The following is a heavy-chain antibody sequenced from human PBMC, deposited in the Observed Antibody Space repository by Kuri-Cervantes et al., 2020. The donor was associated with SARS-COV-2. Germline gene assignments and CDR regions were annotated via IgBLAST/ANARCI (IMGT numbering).Heavy chain of an antibody. J-gene: IGHJ5*02. CDR2: ISTYNGNT. Sequence: ASVKVSCKASGYTFTTYDISWVRQAPGQGLEWMGWISTYNGNTNYAQKFQGRVTITADKSTSTAYMELSSLRSEDTAVYYCARVIRGSYHNWFDPWGQGTLVTVSS. CDR1: GYTFTTYD. D-gene: IGHD3-16*02. CDR3: ARVIRGSYHNWFDP. V-gene: IGHV1-18*04.